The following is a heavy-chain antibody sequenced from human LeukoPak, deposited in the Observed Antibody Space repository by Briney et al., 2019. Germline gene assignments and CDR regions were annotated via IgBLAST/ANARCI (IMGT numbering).Heavy chain of an antibody. CDR3: ARRAATRSYGMDV. Sequence: SETLSLTCAVYGRSFSGYYWSWIRQPPGKGLEWIGEINHSGSTNYNPSLKSRVTISVDTSKNQFSLKLSSVTAADTAVYYCARRAATRSYGMDVWGQGTTVTVSS. V-gene: IGHV4-34*01. CDR2: INHSGST. CDR1: GRSFSGYY. D-gene: IGHD6-25*01. J-gene: IGHJ6*02.